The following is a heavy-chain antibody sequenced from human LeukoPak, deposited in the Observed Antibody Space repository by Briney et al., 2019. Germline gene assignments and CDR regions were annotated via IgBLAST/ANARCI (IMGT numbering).Heavy chain of an antibody. V-gene: IGHV3-53*01. Sequence: GGSLRLSCAASGFTVSSNYMSWVRQAPGKGLEWVSVIYSGGSTYYADSVKGRFTISRNNFKNTLYLQMNSLRAEDTAVYYCARDRTSWSYYYYMDVWGKGTTVTVSS. J-gene: IGHJ6*03. CDR3: ARDRTSWSYYYYMDV. CDR2: IYSGGST. D-gene: IGHD2-2*01. CDR1: GFTVSSNY.